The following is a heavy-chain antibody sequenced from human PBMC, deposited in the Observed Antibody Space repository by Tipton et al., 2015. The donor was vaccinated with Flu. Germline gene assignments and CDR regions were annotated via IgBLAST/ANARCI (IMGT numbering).Heavy chain of an antibody. CDR3: ARDVLEYSSSSESKWFDP. D-gene: IGHD6-6*01. CDR2: IYYSGST. Sequence: TLSLTCTVSGGSISSSSYYWGWIRQPPGKGLEWIGSIYYSGSTYYNPSLKSRVTISVDTSKNQFSLKLSSVTAADTAVYYCARDVLEYSSSSESKWFDPWGQGTLVTVSS. V-gene: IGHV4-39*02. CDR1: GGSISSSSYY. J-gene: IGHJ5*02.